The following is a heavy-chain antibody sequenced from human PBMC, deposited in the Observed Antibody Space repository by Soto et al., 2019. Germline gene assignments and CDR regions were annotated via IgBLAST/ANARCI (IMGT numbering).Heavy chain of an antibody. D-gene: IGHD2-2*02. CDR1: GFIFSGSA. V-gene: IGHV3-73*02. CDR2: IRSRANNFAT. CDR3: ARGQGAAIGDYYYHGMDV. J-gene: IGHJ6*02. Sequence: EVQLAESGGGLVQPGGSLKLSCAASGFIFSGSAIHWVRQASGKGLELVGRIRSRANNFATSSAASVKGRFTFSRDDSKNTAYLQMNTLKPEDTAVYYCARGQGAAIGDYYYHGMDVWGQGTTVTVSS.